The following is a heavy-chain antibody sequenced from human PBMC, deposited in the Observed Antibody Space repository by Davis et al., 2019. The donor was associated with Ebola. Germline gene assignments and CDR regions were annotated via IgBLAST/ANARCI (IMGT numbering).Heavy chain of an antibody. D-gene: IGHD2-21*01. V-gene: IGHV1-18*01. J-gene: IGHJ4*02. Sequence: ASVKVSCKASGYTVTNYGITWVRHAPGQGLEYMAWISVYNGKTNYAEDFQDRVTLTTDTSTGTAYMQLRSLRSDDTAVYYCSSRVLHCLGEYCYWRDVEFWGQGTLVTVSS. CDR2: ISVYNGKT. CDR3: SSRVLHCLGEYCYWRDVEF. CDR1: GYTVTNYG.